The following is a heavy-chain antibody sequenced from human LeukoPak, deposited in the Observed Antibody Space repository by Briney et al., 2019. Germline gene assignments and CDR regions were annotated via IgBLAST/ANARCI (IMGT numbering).Heavy chain of an antibody. CDR1: GFSSSNYH. J-gene: IGHJ4*02. CDR2: ITSSSDYT. Sequence: GGSLRLSCVDSGFSSSNYHMSWIRQAPGKGLEWLSYITSSSDYTNYADSVKGRFTISRDNAKKSLYLQMNSLRGEDTAVYYCARGSYYYFDYWGQGTLVTVSS. D-gene: IGHD1-26*01. CDR3: ARGSYYYFDY. V-gene: IGHV3-11*05.